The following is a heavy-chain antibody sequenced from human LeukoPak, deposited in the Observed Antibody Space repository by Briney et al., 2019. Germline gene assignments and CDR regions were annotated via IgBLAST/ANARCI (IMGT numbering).Heavy chain of an antibody. CDR3: ARHAYDFWSGYQEYFQH. D-gene: IGHD3-3*01. J-gene: IGHJ1*01. CDR1: GGSFSGYY. V-gene: IGHV4-34*01. CDR2: INHSGST. Sequence: PSETLSLTCAVYGGSFSGYYWSWIRQPPGKGLEWIGEINHSGSTNYNPSLKSRVTISVDTSKNQFSLKLSSVTAADTAVYYCARHAYDFWSGYQEYFQHWGQGTLVTASS.